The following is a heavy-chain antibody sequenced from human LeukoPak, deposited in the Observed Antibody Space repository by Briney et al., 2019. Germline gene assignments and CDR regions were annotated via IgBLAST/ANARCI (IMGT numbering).Heavy chain of an antibody. V-gene: IGHV4-39*07. J-gene: IGHJ3*02. Sequence: SETLSLTCTVSGGSISSSSYYWGWIRQPPGKGLEWIGSIYYSGSTYYNPSLKSRVTISVDTSKNQFSLKLSSVTAADTAVYYCARTTAYSGSYHDAFDIWGRGTMVTVSS. CDR3: ARTTAYSGSYHDAFDI. CDR1: GGSISSSSYY. D-gene: IGHD1-26*01. CDR2: IYYSGST.